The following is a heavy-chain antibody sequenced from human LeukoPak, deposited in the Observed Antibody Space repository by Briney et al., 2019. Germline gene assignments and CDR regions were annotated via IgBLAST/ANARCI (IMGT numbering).Heavy chain of an antibody. CDR1: GFTFYDYA. CDR2: ISWNSGSI. D-gene: IGHD3-22*01. Sequence: GGSLRLSCAASGFTFYDYAMHWVRQAPGKGLEWVSGISWNSGSIGYADSVKGRFTISRDNAKNSLYLQMNSLRAEDTALYYCAKAQRNYYDSWDIDYWGQGTLVTVSS. J-gene: IGHJ4*02. CDR3: AKAQRNYYDSWDIDY. V-gene: IGHV3-9*01.